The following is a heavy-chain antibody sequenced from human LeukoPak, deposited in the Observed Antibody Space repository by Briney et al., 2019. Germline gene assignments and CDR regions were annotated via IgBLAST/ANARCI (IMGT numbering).Heavy chain of an antibody. V-gene: IGHV3-21*01. Sequence: GGPLRLACAASGFTFSSYSMNWVRQAPGKGLEWVSSISSSSSYIYYADSVKGRFTISRDNAKNSLYLQMNSLRAEDTAVYYCARVYCSSTSCYDYWGQGTLVTVSS. D-gene: IGHD2-2*01. J-gene: IGHJ4*02. CDR2: ISSSSSYI. CDR1: GFTFSSYS. CDR3: ARVYCSSTSCYDY.